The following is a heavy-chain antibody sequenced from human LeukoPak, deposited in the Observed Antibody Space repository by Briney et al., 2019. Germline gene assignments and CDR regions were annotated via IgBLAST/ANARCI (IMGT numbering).Heavy chain of an antibody. CDR1: GGSISGYY. CDR2: IYDTGAT. D-gene: IGHD1/OR15-1a*01. CDR3: ARLPLIATTRGGFDP. Sequence: SEALSLTCSVSGGSISGYYWSWIRQPPGKRLEWIGYIYDTGATNYNPSLKSRFTISIDTSKNQFSLNLSSVTAADTAVYYCARLPLIATTRGGFDPWGQGTLVTVSS. J-gene: IGHJ5*02. V-gene: IGHV4-59*08.